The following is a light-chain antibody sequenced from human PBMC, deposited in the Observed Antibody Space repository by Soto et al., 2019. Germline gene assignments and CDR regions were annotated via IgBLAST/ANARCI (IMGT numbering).Light chain of an antibody. CDR3: AAWEDSGNGGV. Sequence: QSVLTQPPSASGTPGPRVTISCSGSSSNIGSNTVNWYQQLPGTAPKLLIYSNNQRPSGVPDRFSGSKSGTSASLAISGLQCQDEADYYCAAWEDSGNGGVFGGGTKVTVL. J-gene: IGLJ3*02. CDR2: SNN. V-gene: IGLV1-44*01. CDR1: SSNIGSNT.